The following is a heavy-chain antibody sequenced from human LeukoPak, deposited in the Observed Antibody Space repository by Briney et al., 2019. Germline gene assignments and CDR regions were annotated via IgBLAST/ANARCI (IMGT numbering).Heavy chain of an antibody. V-gene: IGHV4-59*01. CDR3: ARTYYYGSGCRRWFDP. Sequence: SETLSLTCTVSGGSISSYYWSWIRQPPGKGLEWIGYIYYSGSSNYNAFLKSRVTISVDTSKNQFSLKLSSVTAADSAVYYCARTYYYGSGCRRWFDPWGQGTLVTVSS. J-gene: IGHJ5*02. CDR2: IYYSGSS. D-gene: IGHD3-10*01. CDR1: GGSISSYY.